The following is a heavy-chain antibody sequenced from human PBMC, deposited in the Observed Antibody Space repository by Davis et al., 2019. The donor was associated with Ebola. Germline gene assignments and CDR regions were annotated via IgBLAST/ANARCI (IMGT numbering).Heavy chain of an antibody. Sequence: SVNVSCQASVYTFTSYSLHWVRQAPGQGLEWMGMINRSGGGTSYAQNFQGRVTMSWDTSTSTVYMELSSLRSEDTAVYYCAREGGNWGQGTLVTVSS. CDR2: INRSGGGT. CDR3: AREGGN. V-gene: IGHV1-46*03. D-gene: IGHD3-16*01. CDR1: VYTFTSYS. J-gene: IGHJ4*02.